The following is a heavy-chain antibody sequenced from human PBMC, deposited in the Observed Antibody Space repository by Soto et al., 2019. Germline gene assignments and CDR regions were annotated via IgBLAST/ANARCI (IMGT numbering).Heavy chain of an antibody. Sequence: SETLSLTCTVSGGSFKSGSYSWSWIRQPPGKGLEWIGYVYHTGRTSYNPSLKSRVSISMDTSKNQFSLNLDSVTAADTAVYFCERDFALVNSWAQGFLVTVSS. CDR2: VYHTGRT. D-gene: IGHD3-22*01. J-gene: IGHJ4*02. V-gene: IGHV4-61*01. CDR1: GGSFKSGSYS. CDR3: ERDFALVNS.